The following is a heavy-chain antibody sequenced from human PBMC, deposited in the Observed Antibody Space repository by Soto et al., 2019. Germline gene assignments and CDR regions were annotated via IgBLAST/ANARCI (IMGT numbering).Heavy chain of an antibody. J-gene: IGHJ5*02. CDR1: GYTFTGYY. CDR2: INPNSGGT. V-gene: IGHV1-2*04. Sequence: ASVKVSCKASGYTFTGYYMHWVRQAPGQRLEWMGWINPNSGGTNYAQKFQGWVTMTRDTSISTAYMELSRLRSDDTAVYYCARSWDPLNWFDPWGQGTLVTVSS. CDR3: ARSWDPLNWFDP. D-gene: IGHD1-26*01.